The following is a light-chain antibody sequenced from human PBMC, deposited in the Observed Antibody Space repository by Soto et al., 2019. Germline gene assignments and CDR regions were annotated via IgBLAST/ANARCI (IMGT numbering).Light chain of an antibody. Sequence: DIVMTQSPDSLAVSLGERATINCKSSQSVLYTSNNKNYLAWYQQKPGQPPKLLIYWASTRESGVPDRFSGSGSGTDFTLTISSLQAEDVAVYYCQKYYSFPFTFGPGTKVDIK. CDR3: QKYYSFPFT. CDR1: QSVLYTSNNKNY. V-gene: IGKV4-1*01. J-gene: IGKJ3*01. CDR2: WAS.